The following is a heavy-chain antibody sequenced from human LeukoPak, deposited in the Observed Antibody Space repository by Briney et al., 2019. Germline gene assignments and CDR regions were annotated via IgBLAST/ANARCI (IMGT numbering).Heavy chain of an antibody. Sequence: SETLSLTCTVSGGSVSSGSYYWSWIRQPPGKGLEWIGYIYYSGSTNYNPSLKSRVTISVDTSKNQFSLKLSSMTAADTAVYYCARDTFSHHYYGSGSYVYGMDVWGQGTTVTVSS. CDR3: ARDTFSHHYYGSGSYVYGMDV. D-gene: IGHD3-10*01. J-gene: IGHJ6*02. CDR2: IYYSGST. CDR1: GGSVSSGSYY. V-gene: IGHV4-61*01.